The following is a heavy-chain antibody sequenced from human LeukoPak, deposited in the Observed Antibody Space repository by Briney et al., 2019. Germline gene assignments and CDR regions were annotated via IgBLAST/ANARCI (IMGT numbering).Heavy chain of an antibody. Sequence: GGSLRLSCAASGFTFSSYGMHWVRQAPGKGLEWVAVIWYDGSNKYYADSVRGRFTISRDNSKNTLYLQMNSLRAEDTAVYYCARAGITHNWFDPWGQGTLVTVSS. CDR2: IWYDGSNK. D-gene: IGHD1-14*01. CDR1: GFTFSSYG. V-gene: IGHV3-33*01. CDR3: ARAGITHNWFDP. J-gene: IGHJ5*02.